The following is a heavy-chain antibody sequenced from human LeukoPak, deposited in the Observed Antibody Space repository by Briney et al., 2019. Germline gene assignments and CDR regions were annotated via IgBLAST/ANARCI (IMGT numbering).Heavy chain of an antibody. CDR1: GGPISSSSYY. V-gene: IGHV4-39*01. Sequence: KSSETLSLTCTVSGGPISSSSYYWGWIRQPPGKGQEWIGSIYYSGSTYYNPSLKSRVTISVDTSKNQFSLKLSSVTAADTAVYYCARTTTVTTFDYWGQGTLVTVSS. CDR2: IYYSGST. D-gene: IGHD4-17*01. CDR3: ARTTTVTTFDY. J-gene: IGHJ4*02.